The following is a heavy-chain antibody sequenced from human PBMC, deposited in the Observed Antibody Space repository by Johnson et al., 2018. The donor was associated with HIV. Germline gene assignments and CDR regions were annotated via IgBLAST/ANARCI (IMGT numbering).Heavy chain of an antibody. J-gene: IGHJ3*02. CDR3: AKVLKAGGRMNDGFDI. CDR2: ISGSGFDT. V-gene: IGHV3-11*04. D-gene: IGHD1-26*01. CDR1: NFTFKDYY. Sequence: QVQLVESGGGLVQPGGSLRLSCAASNFTFKDYYMNWIRQTPGKGLEWISYISGSGFDTFYADSVKGRFTISRDNAKKSLYLQMSSLKAEDTAVYYCAKVLKAGGRMNDGFDIWGQGTMVTVSS.